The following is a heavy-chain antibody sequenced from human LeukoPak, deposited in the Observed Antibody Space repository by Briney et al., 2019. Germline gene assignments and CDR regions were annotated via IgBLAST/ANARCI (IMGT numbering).Heavy chain of an antibody. V-gene: IGHV5-51*01. J-gene: IGHJ3*02. Sequence: GESLKISCKGSGYSFTNYWIGWVRQMPGKGLEWMGIIYPGDSDTRYSPSFQGQVTISADKSISTAYLQWSSLKASDTAMYYCARRVVRGVIESAFDIWGQGTMVTVSS. CDR1: GYSFTNYW. CDR3: ARRVVRGVIESAFDI. D-gene: IGHD3-10*01. CDR2: IYPGDSDT.